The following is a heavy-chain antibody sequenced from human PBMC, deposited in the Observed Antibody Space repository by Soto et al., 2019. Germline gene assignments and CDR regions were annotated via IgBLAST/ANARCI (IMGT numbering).Heavy chain of an antibody. Sequence: GGSLRLSCAASGINFGNAWMSWVRQAPGKGLEWVGRIKNKKDGGTIDYAAPVKGRFIISRDDSRNTLYLQMSSLRTEDTAVYYCTTDPGDFEDYWGQGAQVTVSS. V-gene: IGHV3-15*01. CDR1: GINFGNAW. D-gene: IGHD4-17*01. CDR3: TTDPGDFEDY. J-gene: IGHJ4*02. CDR2: IKNKKDGGTI.